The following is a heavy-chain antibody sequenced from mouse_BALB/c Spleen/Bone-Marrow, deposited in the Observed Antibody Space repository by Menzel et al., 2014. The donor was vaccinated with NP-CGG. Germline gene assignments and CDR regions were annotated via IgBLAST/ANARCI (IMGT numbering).Heavy chain of an antibody. V-gene: IGHV2-6-7*01. Sequence: VKLMESGPGLVAPSQSLSITCTVSGFSLTGFGINWIRQPPGKGLEWLGMIWGDGTTDYSSALKPRLSINKDNSKSQVFLKMNSLQAGDTARYYCAREKYGNYYAMDYWGQGTSVTVSS. CDR2: IWGDGTT. CDR3: AREKYGNYYAMDY. J-gene: IGHJ4*01. CDR1: GFSLTGFG. D-gene: IGHD2-10*02.